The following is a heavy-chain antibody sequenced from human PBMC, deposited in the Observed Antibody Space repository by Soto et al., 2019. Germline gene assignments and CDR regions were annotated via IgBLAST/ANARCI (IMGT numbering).Heavy chain of an antibody. D-gene: IGHD4-17*01. Sequence: QVQLVQSGAEVKKPGSSVKVSCKASGGPFSRFRISWMRQAPGQGLEWMGRIVPIHDIANYAQKFQDRVTITADQSTNTAYMELSSVRSEDTAVYYCASETYGDYVDYFDCWGQGTLVTVSS. CDR3: ASETYGDYVDYFDC. CDR2: IVPIHDIA. CDR1: GGPFSRFR. V-gene: IGHV1-69*02. J-gene: IGHJ4*02.